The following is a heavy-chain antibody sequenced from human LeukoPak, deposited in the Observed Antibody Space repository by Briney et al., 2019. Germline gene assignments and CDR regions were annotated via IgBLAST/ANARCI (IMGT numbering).Heavy chain of an antibody. CDR2: ISGSGGST. D-gene: IGHD2-15*01. V-gene: IGHV3-23*01. J-gene: IGHJ3*02. CDR1: GFTFSTTA. Sequence: GGSLRLSCAASGFTFSTTAMGWVRQAPGKGLEWVSAISGSGGSTYYADSVKGRFTISRDNSKNTLYLQMNSLRAEDTAVYYCARPGGYCSVGSCYPAPGAFDIWGQGTMVTVSS. CDR3: ARPGGYCSVGSCYPAPGAFDI.